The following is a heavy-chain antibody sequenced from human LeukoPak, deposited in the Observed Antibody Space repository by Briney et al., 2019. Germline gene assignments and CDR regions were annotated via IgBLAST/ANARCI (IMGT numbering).Heavy chain of an antibody. CDR3: ARHKIVLSGYPYFDY. CDR2: TYYRSKWYK. J-gene: IGHJ4*02. V-gene: IGHV6-1*01. Sequence: SQTLSLTCALSGDSFSSNSAAWNWIRQSPSRGLEWLGRTYYRSKWYKDYAVSVKSRITLNPDTSKNQFSLQLNSVTPEDTAVYYCARHKIVLSGYPYFDYWGQGTLVTVSS. D-gene: IGHD3-22*01. CDR1: GDSFSSNSAA.